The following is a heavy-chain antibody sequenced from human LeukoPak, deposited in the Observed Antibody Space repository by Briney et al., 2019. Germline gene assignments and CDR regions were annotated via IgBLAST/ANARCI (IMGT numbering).Heavy chain of an antibody. D-gene: IGHD4-17*01. CDR2: INPNSGGT. V-gene: IGHV1-2*02. Sequence: ASVKVSCKASGYTFTDPYIHWVRQAPGQGLEWMGWINPNSGGTNYAQKFQGRVTMTRDTSISTAYMELSRLRSDDTAMYYCARILTTVTTMDYWGQGTLVTVSS. CDR3: ARILTTVTTMDY. CDR1: GYTFTDPY. J-gene: IGHJ4*02.